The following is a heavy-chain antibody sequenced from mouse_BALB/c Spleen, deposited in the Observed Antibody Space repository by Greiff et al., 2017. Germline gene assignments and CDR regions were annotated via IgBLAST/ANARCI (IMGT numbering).Heavy chain of an antibody. CDR3: ARYETTVVANYAMDY. V-gene: IGHV1-80*01. CDR1: GYAFSSYW. Sequence: QVQLKESGAELVRPGSSVKISCKASGYAFSSYWMNWVKQRPGQGLEWIGQIYPGDGDTNYNGKFKGKATLTADKSSSTAYMQLSSLTSEDSAVYFCARYETTVVANYAMDYWGQGTSVTVSS. J-gene: IGHJ4*01. D-gene: IGHD1-1*01. CDR2: IYPGDGDT.